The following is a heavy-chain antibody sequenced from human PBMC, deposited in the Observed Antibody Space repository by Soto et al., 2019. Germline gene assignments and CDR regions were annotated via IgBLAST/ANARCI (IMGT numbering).Heavy chain of an antibody. CDR2: VYYSGSP. V-gene: IGHV4-59*01. J-gene: IGHJ4*02. Sequence: SETLCLTCIVSGDSISPYYWTWIRQPPGKGLEWIGHVYYSGSPNYNPSLKSRVTISVDTSKSQFSLKLSSVTAADTAVYYCARDVSPTYWGQGMLVTVSS. CDR1: GDSISPYY. CDR3: ARDVSPTY.